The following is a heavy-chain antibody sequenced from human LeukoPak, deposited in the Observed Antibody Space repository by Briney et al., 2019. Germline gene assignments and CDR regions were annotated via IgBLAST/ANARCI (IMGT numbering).Heavy chain of an antibody. CDR1: GFTFSSYD. CDR2: IGTAGDT. D-gene: IGHD3-22*01. J-gene: IGHJ4*02. Sequence: GGSLRLSCAASGFTFSSYDMHWVRQATGKGLEWVSAIGTAGDTYYPGSVKGRFTISRVNAKNSLYLQMNSLRAGDTAVYYCARALKYDYDSSGYLGFDYWGQGTLVTVSS. CDR3: ARALKYDYDSSGYLGFDY. V-gene: IGHV3-13*01.